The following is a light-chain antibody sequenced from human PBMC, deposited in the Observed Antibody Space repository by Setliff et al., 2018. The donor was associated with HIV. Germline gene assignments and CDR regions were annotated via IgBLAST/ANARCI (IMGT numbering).Light chain of an antibody. V-gene: IGLV2-14*03. J-gene: IGLJ2*01. CDR1: SSDVGAYNY. CDR2: DVS. Sequence: QSALTQPASVSGSPGQSITISCTGTSSDVGAYNYVSWYQHHPGKAPKVMIYDVSNRPSGVSNRFSGSKSGNTASLTISGLQAEDEADYYCSSYTTSGTEAFGGGTQLTVL. CDR3: SSYTTSGTEA.